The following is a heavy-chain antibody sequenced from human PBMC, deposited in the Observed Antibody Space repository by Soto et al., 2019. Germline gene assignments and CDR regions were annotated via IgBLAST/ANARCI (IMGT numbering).Heavy chain of an antibody. CDR2: IYYSGTT. CDR3: ARGRHTVTPSRYAFDI. J-gene: IGHJ3*02. D-gene: IGHD4-17*01. V-gene: IGHV4-59*01. CDR1: GGSISSYY. Sequence: QVQLQESGPGLVKPSETLSLTCTVSGGSISSYYWSWIRQPPGKGLEWIGYIYYSGTTSYNPSLKSRVTISIDTPKSQFSLKLISVTAADTAVYYCARGRHTVTPSRYAFDIWGQGTMVAVSS.